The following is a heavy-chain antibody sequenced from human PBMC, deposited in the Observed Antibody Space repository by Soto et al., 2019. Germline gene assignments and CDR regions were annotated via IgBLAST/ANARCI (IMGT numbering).Heavy chain of an antibody. D-gene: IGHD4-17*01. J-gene: IGHJ6*02. CDR2: IYYSGST. CDR1: GGSISSGGYY. CDR3: AREAMTTVNYYYYGMDV. Sequence: SETLSLTCTVSGGSISSGGYYWSWIRQHPGKGLEWIGCIYYSGSTYYNPSLKSRVTISVDTSKNQFSLKLSSVTAADTAVYYCAREAMTTVNYYYYGMDVWGQGTTVTVSS. V-gene: IGHV4-31*03.